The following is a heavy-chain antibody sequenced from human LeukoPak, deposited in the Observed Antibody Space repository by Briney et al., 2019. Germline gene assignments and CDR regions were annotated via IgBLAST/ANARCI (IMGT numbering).Heavy chain of an antibody. J-gene: IGHJ3*02. CDR3: ARVMALWSDAFDI. CDR1: GGSISSYY. Sequence: SETLSLTCTVSGGSISSYYWSWIRQPPGKGLEWIGYIYYSGSTNYNPSLKSRVTISVDTSKNQFSLKLSSVTAADTAVYYCARVMALWSDAFDISGQGTMVTVSS. D-gene: IGHD2-21*01. V-gene: IGHV4-59*01. CDR2: IYYSGST.